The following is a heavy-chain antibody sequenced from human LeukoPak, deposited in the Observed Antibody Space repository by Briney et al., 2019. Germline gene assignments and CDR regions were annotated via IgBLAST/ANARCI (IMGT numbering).Heavy chain of an antibody. J-gene: IGHJ5*02. CDR3: GRRTFDLSSPRWFDP. CDR2: IHPAEAQT. Sequence: GEPLKISCKNSGAHFTNYWIGWVRQIPGKGLERIGVIHPAEAQTFYSPSFQGQVTISADKSISTIYLQWSSLKASDTALYYCGRRTFDLSSPRWFDPWGQGTLVTVS. CDR1: GAHFTNYW. V-gene: IGHV5-51*01.